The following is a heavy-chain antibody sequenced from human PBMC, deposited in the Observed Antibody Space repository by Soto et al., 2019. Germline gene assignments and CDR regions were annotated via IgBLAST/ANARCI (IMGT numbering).Heavy chain of an antibody. CDR1: GFAFSSYW. CDR2: INSDGSTT. V-gene: IGHV3-74*01. Sequence: EVHLVESGGGSVQPGGSLRLSCAGSGFAFSSYWIHWVRQVPGKGLVWDSRINSDGSTTSYADSVRGRFTISRDNAKDTLYLQMNSLRAEDTALYYCARVGQGRYYFDYWGQGTLVTVSS. J-gene: IGHJ4*02. CDR3: ARVGQGRYYFDY.